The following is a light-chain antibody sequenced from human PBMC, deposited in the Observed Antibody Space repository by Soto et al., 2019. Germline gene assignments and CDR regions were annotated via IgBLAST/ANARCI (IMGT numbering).Light chain of an antibody. CDR3: SSFTPSNTWV. V-gene: IGLV2-14*01. CDR2: EVS. CDR1: SSDIGNYDF. J-gene: IGLJ3*02. Sequence: QSALTQPASVSGSPGQSITISCTGTSSDIGNYDFVSWYQQVPGTAPKAMIYEVSSRPSGVSNRFSGSKSGNTASLTISGLQAEDEADYYCSSFTPSNTWVFGGGTKLTVL.